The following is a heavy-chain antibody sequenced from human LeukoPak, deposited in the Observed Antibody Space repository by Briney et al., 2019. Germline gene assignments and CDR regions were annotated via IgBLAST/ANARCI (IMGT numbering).Heavy chain of an antibody. CDR1: GFTFSSYS. CDR2: ISSSSSYI. CDR3: ARDPVVVAATPYYFDY. Sequence: PGGSLRLSCAASGFTFSSYSMNWVRQAPGKGLEWVSSISSSSSYIYYADSVKGRFTISRDNAKNSLYLQMNSLRAEDTAVYYCARDPVVVAATPYYFDYWGQGTLVTVSS. D-gene: IGHD2-15*01. V-gene: IGHV3-21*01. J-gene: IGHJ4*02.